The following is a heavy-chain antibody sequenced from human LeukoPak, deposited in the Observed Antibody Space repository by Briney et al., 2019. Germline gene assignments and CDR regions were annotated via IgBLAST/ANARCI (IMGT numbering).Heavy chain of an antibody. CDR1: GGSISSSSYY. CDR2: IYYSGST. V-gene: IGHV4-39*01. Sequence: SETLSLTCTVSGGSISSSSYYWGWIRQPPGKGLEWIGSIYYSGSTYYNPSLKSRVTISVDTSKNQFSLKLSSVTAADTAVYYCARLSDYVWGSLDYWGQGTLVTVS. J-gene: IGHJ4*02. CDR3: ARLSDYVWGSLDY. D-gene: IGHD3-16*01.